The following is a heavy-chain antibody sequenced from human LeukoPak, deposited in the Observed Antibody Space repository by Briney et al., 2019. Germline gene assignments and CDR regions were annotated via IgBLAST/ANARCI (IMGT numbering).Heavy chain of an antibody. CDR2: ISKDASIE. CDR1: GFIFSGYA. CDR3: AREGYGSYYFDN. Sequence: GGSLRLSCAASGFIFSGYAMHWVRQAPGKGLEWVAVISKDASIEYQADSVKGRFTISRDNSQKTLSVEMNSLRAEDTAAYYCAREGYGSYYFDNWGQGTLVTVSS. J-gene: IGHJ4*02. V-gene: IGHV3-30-3*01. D-gene: IGHD2-15*01.